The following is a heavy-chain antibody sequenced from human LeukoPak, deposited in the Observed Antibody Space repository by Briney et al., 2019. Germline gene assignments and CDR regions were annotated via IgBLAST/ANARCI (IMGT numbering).Heavy chain of an antibody. D-gene: IGHD1-14*01. V-gene: IGHV1-2*02. CDR3: ARDGNMDY. CDR2: INPNSGDT. CDR1: GYIFTGYY. Sequence: ASVKVSCKASGYIFTGYYVHWVRQAPGLGLEWMGWINPNSGDTSYAQRFQGRVTMTRDTSINTAYMELSRLRSGDTAIYYCARDGNMDYWGQGTPVTVSS. J-gene: IGHJ4*02.